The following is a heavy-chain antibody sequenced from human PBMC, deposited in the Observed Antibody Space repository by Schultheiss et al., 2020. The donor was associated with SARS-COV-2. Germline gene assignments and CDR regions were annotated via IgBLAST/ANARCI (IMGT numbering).Heavy chain of an antibody. V-gene: IGHV4-59*01. CDR1: GGSISSYY. CDR2: IYYSGST. J-gene: IGHJ3*02. Sequence: SQTLSLTCTVSGGSISSYYWSWIRQPPGKGLEWIGYIYYSGSTNYNPSLKSRVTISVDTSKNQFSLKLSSVTAADTAVYYCARVPRIAAARHGAFDIWGQGTMVTVSS. D-gene: IGHD6-13*01. CDR3: ARVPRIAAARHGAFDI.